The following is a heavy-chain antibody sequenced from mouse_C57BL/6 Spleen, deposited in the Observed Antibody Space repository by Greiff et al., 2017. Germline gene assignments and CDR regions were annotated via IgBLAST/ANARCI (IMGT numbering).Heavy chain of an antibody. V-gene: IGHV7-3*01. CDR1: GFTFTDYC. J-gene: IGHJ4*01. Sequence: EVQRVESGGGLVQPGGSLSLSCAASGFTFTDYCMSWVRQPPGKALEWLGFIRHRDNGYTSEYRASGKGRFTISRDNAQSFLNLHMNALRAENSDTYSSSRYGSRGRLYAMDYWGQGTLVTVSS. CDR3: SRYGSRGRLYAMDY. CDR2: IRHRDNGYTS. D-gene: IGHD1-1*01.